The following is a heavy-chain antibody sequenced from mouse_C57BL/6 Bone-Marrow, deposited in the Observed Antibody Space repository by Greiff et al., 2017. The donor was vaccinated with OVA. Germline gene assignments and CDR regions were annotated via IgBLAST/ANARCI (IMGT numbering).Heavy chain of an antibody. CDR2: INPSSGYT. V-gene: IGHV1-7*01. D-gene: IGHD1-1*01. CDR3: ARSQKIYYYGSSYFDY. CDR1: GYTFTSYW. J-gene: IGHJ2*01. Sequence: QVQLKQSGAELAKPGASVKLSCKASGYTFTSYWMHWVKQRPGQGLEWIGYINPSSGYTKYNQKFKDKATLTADKSSSTAYMQRSSLTYEDSAVYYCARSQKIYYYGSSYFDYWGQGTTLTVSS.